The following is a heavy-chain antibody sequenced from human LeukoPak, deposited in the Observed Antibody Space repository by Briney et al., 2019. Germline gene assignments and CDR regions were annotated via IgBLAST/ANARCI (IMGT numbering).Heavy chain of an antibody. V-gene: IGHV4-34*01. CDR1: GGSFSGYY. J-gene: IGHJ3*02. CDR3: ASSLSVWPYAFDI. CDR2: INHSGST. Sequence: PSETLSLTCAVYGGSFSGYYWSWIRQPPGKGLEWIGEINHSGSTNYNPSLKSRVTISVDTSKNQFSLKLSSVTAADTAVYYCASSLSVWPYAFDIWGQGTMVTVSS.